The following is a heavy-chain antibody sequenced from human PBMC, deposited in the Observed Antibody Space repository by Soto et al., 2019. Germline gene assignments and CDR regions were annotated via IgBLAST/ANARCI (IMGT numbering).Heavy chain of an antibody. V-gene: IGHV4-30-4*01. J-gene: IGHJ5*02. Sequence: SETLSLTCTVSGGSISSGDYYWSWIRQPPGKGLEWIGYIYYSGSTYYNPSLKSRVTISVDTSKNQFSLKLSSVTAADTAVYYCARATQHPTYDSSGYYYGKGPKPGSWGQGTLVTVSS. CDR1: GGSISSGDYY. CDR3: ARATQHPTYDSSGYYYGKGPKPGS. D-gene: IGHD3-22*01. CDR2: IYYSGST.